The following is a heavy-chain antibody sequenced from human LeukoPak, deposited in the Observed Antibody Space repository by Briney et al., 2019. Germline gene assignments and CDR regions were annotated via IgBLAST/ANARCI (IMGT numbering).Heavy chain of an antibody. CDR1: GVSISSGGYS. J-gene: IGHJ4*02. V-gene: IGHV4-30-2*01. CDR3: ASGGYSYGFDY. CDR2: IYHNGNT. Sequence: SETLSLTCAVSGVSISSGGYSWSWIRQPPGKGLEWIGYIYHNGNTYYSPSLKSRVTISVDRSKNQLSLKLSSVTAADTAMYYCASGGYSYGFDYWGQGTLVTVSS. D-gene: IGHD5-18*01.